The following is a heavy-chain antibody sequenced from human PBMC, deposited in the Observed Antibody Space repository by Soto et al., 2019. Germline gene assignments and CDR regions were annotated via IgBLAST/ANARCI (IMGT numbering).Heavy chain of an antibody. CDR1: RYTFTSYA. D-gene: IGHD6-13*01. J-gene: IGHJ4*02. CDR3: AREDSSPTFDY. CDR2: INAGNGNT. V-gene: IGHV1-3*01. Sequence: SAEVSFRASRYTFTSYAMHWVRQAPGQRLEWMGWINAGNGNTKYSQRFQGRVTITRDTSASTAYMELSSLRSEDTAVYYCAREDSSPTFDYWGQGTLVTVSS.